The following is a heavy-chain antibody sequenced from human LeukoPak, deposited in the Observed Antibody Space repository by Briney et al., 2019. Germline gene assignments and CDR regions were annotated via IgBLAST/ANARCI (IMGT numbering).Heavy chain of an antibody. CDR3: ARGPSRGYSSSWYWNY. Sequence: ASVKVSCKASGYTFTGYYMHWVRQAPGQGPEWMGWINPNSGGTNYAQKFQGWVTMTRDTSISTAYMELSRLRSDDTAVYYCARGPSRGYSSSWYWNYWGQGTLVTVSS. V-gene: IGHV1-2*04. CDR2: INPNSGGT. J-gene: IGHJ4*02. D-gene: IGHD6-13*01. CDR1: GYTFTGYY.